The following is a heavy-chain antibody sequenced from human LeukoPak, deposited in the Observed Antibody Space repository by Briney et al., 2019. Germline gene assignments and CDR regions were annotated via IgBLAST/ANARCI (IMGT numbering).Heavy chain of an antibody. Sequence: ASVTVSCKISGYVVTDYYMHWVRQAPGQGLEWMGWLRGDTGDTDSPQKFKSRVTMTRDTATNTAYMQLSRLTYDDTAIYFCARVRDNACDYWGQGTLVTVSS. CDR1: GYVVTDYY. D-gene: IGHD1-1*01. J-gene: IGHJ4*02. CDR2: LRGDTGDT. V-gene: IGHV1-2*02. CDR3: ARVRDNACDY.